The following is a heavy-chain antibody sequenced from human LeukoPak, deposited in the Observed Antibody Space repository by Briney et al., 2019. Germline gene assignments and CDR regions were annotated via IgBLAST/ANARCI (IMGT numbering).Heavy chain of an antibody. V-gene: IGHV4-39*07. CDR3: ARLSARDSSGYYYVLDY. CDR2: IYYSGST. CDR1: GGSISSSSYY. J-gene: IGHJ4*02. D-gene: IGHD3-22*01. Sequence: SETLSLTCTVSGGSISSSSYYWGWIRQPPGKGLEWIGSIYYSGSTYYNPSLKSRVTISVDTSKNQFSLKLSSVTAADTAVYYCARLSARDSSGYYYVLDYWGQGTLVTVSS.